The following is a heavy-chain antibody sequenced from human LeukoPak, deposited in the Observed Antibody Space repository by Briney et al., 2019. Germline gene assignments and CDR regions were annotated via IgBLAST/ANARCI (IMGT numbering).Heavy chain of an antibody. CDR2: ISYDGSNK. J-gene: IGHJ4*02. CDR3: GRVEYQS. Sequence: GGSLRLSCAASGFTFSSYAMHWVRQAPGKGLEWVAVISYDGSNKYYADSVKGRFTISRDNSKNTLYLQMNSLRAEDTAVYYCGRVEYQSWGRGTLVSVSS. D-gene: IGHD2-2*01. V-gene: IGHV3-30-3*01. CDR1: GFTFSSYA.